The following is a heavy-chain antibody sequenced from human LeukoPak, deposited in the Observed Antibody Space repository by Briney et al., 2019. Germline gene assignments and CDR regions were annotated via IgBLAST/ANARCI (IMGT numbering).Heavy chain of an antibody. J-gene: IGHJ4*02. Sequence: GGSLRLSCAASGFIFSDHYMDWVRQAPGKGLEWVGRIRSKTDGGTTDYAAPVKGRFTISRDDSKNTLYLQMNSLKTEDTAVYYCTTGPNPLFDYWGQGTLATVSS. CDR2: IRSKTDGGTT. V-gene: IGHV3-15*01. CDR1: GFIFSDHY. CDR3: TTGPNPLFDY.